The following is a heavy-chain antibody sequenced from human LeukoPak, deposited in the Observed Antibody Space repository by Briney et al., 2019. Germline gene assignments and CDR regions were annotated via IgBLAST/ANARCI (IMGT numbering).Heavy chain of an antibody. V-gene: IGHV3-23*01. Sequence: GGSLRLSCAASGFTFSTYAMSWVRQAPGKGLEWVPAISGSGGGTYYADSVRGRFTISRDNSKNTLYLQMNSLRAEDTAIYYCAKSYYDILTGQPYWGQGTLVTVSS. CDR1: GFTFSTYA. D-gene: IGHD3-9*01. CDR2: ISGSGGGT. CDR3: AKSYYDILTGQPY. J-gene: IGHJ4*02.